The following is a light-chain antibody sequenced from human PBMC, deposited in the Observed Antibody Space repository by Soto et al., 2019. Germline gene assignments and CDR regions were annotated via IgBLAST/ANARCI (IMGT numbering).Light chain of an antibody. CDR3: QQRNDWVT. Sequence: EVVLTQSPATLSLSPGERATLSCRASQSIRNYLAWYQQKPGQAPRLLIYDASNMATGIPARFSGSGSGTDFSLTISSLEPEDSGVYYCQQRNDWVTFGGGTKVEIK. J-gene: IGKJ4*01. CDR2: DAS. V-gene: IGKV3-11*01. CDR1: QSIRNY.